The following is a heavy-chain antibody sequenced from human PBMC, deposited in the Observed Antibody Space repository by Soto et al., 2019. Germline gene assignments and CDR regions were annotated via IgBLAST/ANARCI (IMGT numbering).Heavy chain of an antibody. J-gene: IGHJ3*02. Sequence: SQTLSLTCAVSGGYLSGGYSSCSWIRQTPGKGLEWIGFIYNSGSTYYHSTLKSRVTMSPDRSKNHFFLNLTSVTAADTAGYYCASYRKFFEIWGQGTQVTVSS. V-gene: IGHV4-30-2*01. CDR3: ASYRKFFEI. CDR2: IYNSGST. CDR1: GGYLSGGYSS.